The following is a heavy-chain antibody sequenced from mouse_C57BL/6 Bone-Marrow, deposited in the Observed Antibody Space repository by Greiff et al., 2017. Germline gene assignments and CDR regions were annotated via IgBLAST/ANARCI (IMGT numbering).Heavy chain of an antibody. Sequence: VQLQQSGAELVRPGTSVKMSCKASGYTFTNYWIGWAKQRPGHGLEWIGDIYPGGGYTNYTEKFKGKATLTADKSSSTAYMQFSSLTSEDSALYYSARSGYPVPFDYWGQGTTLTVSS. J-gene: IGHJ2*01. CDR2: IYPGGGYT. D-gene: IGHD1-2*01. V-gene: IGHV1-63*01. CDR3: ARSGYPVPFDY. CDR1: GYTFTNYW.